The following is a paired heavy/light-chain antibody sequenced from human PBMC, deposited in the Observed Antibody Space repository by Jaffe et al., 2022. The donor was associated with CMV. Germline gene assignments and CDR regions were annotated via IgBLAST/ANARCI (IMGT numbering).Light chain of an antibody. J-gene: IGKJ2*01. V-gene: IGKV1-33*01. CDR1: QDISNY. Sequence: DIQMTQSPSSLSASVGDRVTITCQASQDISNYLNWYQQKPGKAPKLLIYDASNLETGVPSRFSGSGSGTDFTFTISSLQPEDIATYYCQQYDNLYTFGQGTKLEIK. CDR3: QQYDNLYT. CDR2: DAS.
Heavy chain of an antibody. D-gene: IGHD2-15*01. CDR2: IYHSGST. Sequence: QVQLQESGPGLVKPSGTLSLTCAVSGGSISSSNWWSWVRQPPGKGLEWIGEIYHSGSTNYNPSLKSRVTISVDKSKNQFSLKLSSVTAADTAVYYCASSGGSLGYCSGGSCYEDYWGQGTLVTVSS. J-gene: IGHJ4*02. CDR3: ASSGGSLGYCSGGSCYEDY. V-gene: IGHV4-4*02. CDR1: GGSISSSNW.